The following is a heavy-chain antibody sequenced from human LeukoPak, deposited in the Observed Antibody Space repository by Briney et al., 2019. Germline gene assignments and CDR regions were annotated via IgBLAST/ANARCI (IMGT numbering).Heavy chain of an antibody. D-gene: IGHD3-3*01. J-gene: IGHJ5*02. CDR3: ARNYDFWSGYYEA. V-gene: IGHV4-34*01. CDR2: INHSGST. CDR1: GGSFSGYY. Sequence: SETLSLTCAVYGGSFSGYYWSWIRQPPGKGLEWIGEINHSGSTNYNPSLKSRVTISVDTSKNQFSLKLSSVTAADTAVYYCARNYDFWSGYYEAWGQGTLVTVSS.